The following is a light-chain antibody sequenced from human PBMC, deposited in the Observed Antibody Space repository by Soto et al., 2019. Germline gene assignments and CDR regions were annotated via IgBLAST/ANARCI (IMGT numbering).Light chain of an antibody. CDR2: DVN. J-gene: IGLJ1*01. Sequence: QSALTQPASVSGSPGQSITISCIGTSSDIGRYKYVSWYQQHPGKAPKLIIYDVNNRPSGVSNRFSGSKSGNTASLTISGLQVEDEGDYYCSSYTPTSSYVFGTGTKLTVL. CDR3: SSYTPTSSYV. CDR1: SSDIGRYKY. V-gene: IGLV2-14*01.